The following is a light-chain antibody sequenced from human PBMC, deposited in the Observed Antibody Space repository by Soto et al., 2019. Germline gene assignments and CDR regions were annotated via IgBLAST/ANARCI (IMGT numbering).Light chain of an antibody. V-gene: IGKV3-20*01. J-gene: IGKJ2*01. Sequence: EIVLTQSPGTLSLSPGERATLSCRASQSVSSRNLAWYQQKPGQAPRLLISGASSRATGIPVRFSGSGSGTDFTLTISRLEPEDSAVYLCQQYGDSPSTFGQGTKLEIK. CDR3: QQYGDSPST. CDR2: GAS. CDR1: QSVSSRN.